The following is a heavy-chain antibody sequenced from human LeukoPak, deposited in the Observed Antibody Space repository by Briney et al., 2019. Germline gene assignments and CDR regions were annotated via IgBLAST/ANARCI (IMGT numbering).Heavy chain of an antibody. Sequence: GGSLRLSCAASGFTFSSYAMSWVRQAPGKGLEWVSAISGSGGSTYYADSVKGRFTISRDNSKNTLYLQMNSLRAEDTAVYYCARASMYSSSTIDYWGQGTLVTVSS. CDR3: ARASMYSSSTIDY. J-gene: IGHJ4*02. D-gene: IGHD6-6*01. V-gene: IGHV3-23*01. CDR2: ISGSGGST. CDR1: GFTFSSYA.